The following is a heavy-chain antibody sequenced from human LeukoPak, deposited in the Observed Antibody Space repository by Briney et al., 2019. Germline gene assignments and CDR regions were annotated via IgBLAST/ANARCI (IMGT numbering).Heavy chain of an antibody. CDR1: GVSISSYY. V-gene: IGHV4-34*01. Sequence: SETLSLTCTVSGVSISSYYWSWIRQPPGKGLEWIGEINHSGSTNYNPSLKSRVTISVDTSKNQFSLKLSSVTAADTAVYYCASPGIAAAGTIPHWGQGTLVTVSS. CDR3: ASPGIAAAGTIPH. CDR2: INHSGST. D-gene: IGHD6-13*01. J-gene: IGHJ4*02.